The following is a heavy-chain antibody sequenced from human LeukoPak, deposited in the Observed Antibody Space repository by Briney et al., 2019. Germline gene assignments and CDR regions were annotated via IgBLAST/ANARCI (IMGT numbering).Heavy chain of an antibody. J-gene: IGHJ6*03. V-gene: IGHV3-20*04. Sequence: PGGSLRLSCAASGFTFDDYGMSWVRQVPGKGLEWVSGINWDGASTGYADSVKGRFTISRDNGKNSLYLQMNSLRVEDTALYYCGRVYCSTTSCYDYYDYYMDVWGKGTTVTVSS. CDR2: INWDGAST. CDR3: GRVYCSTTSCYDYYDYYMDV. D-gene: IGHD2-2*01. CDR1: GFTFDDYG.